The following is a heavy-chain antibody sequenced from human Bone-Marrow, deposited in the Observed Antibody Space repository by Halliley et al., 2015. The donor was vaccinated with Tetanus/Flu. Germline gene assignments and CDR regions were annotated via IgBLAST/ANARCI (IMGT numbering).Heavy chain of an antibody. J-gene: IGHJ4*02. D-gene: IGHD7-27*01. CDR2: IYYSGSP. V-gene: IGHV4-30-4*01. CDR3: ARVLSGAY. Sequence: KGLEWIGYIYYSGSPYPNPSLKSRVTISVDPSHNQFSLKLTSVTAADTAVYYCARVLSGAYWGQGTLVTVSS.